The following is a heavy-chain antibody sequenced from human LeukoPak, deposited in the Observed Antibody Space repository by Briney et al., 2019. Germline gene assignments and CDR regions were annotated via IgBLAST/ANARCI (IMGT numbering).Heavy chain of an antibody. CDR2: IYYSGST. D-gene: IGHD2-15*01. J-gene: IGHJ4*02. CDR3: ARDRRGYCSGGSCYSGVDY. V-gene: IGHV4-38-2*02. Sequence: PSETLSLTCTVSGYSISSGYYWGWIRQPPGKGLEWIGSIYYSGSTYYNPSLKSRVTISVDTSKNQFSLKLSSVTAADTAVYYCARDRRGYCSGGSCYSGVDYWGQGTLVTVSS. CDR1: GYSISSGYY.